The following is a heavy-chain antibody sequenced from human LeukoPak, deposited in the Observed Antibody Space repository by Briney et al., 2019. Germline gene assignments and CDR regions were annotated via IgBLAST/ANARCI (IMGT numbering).Heavy chain of an antibody. CDR2: IIPIFGTA. CDR1: GGTFSSYA. V-gene: IGHV1-69*01. Sequence: SVKVSCKASGGTFSSYAISWVGQAPGQGLEWMGGIIPIFGTANYAQKFQGRVTITADESTSTAYMELSSLRSEDTAVYYCARGLPAAIVWNWFDPWGQGTLVTVSS. CDR3: ARGLPAAIVWNWFDP. D-gene: IGHD2-2*01. J-gene: IGHJ5*02.